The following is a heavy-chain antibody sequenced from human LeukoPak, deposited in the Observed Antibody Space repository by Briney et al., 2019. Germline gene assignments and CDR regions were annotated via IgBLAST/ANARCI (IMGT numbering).Heavy chain of an antibody. CDR2: ISGDGGST. D-gene: IGHD1-26*01. V-gene: IGHV3-43*02. CDR1: GFTFDDYA. J-gene: IGHJ5*02. CDR3: AKSGAPSTLGAPANWFDP. Sequence: GGSLRLSCAASGFTFDDYAMHWVRQAPGKGLEWVSLISGDGGSTYYADSVKGRFTISRDNAKNSLYLQMNSLRAEDTALYYCAKSGAPSTLGAPANWFDPWGQGTLVTVSS.